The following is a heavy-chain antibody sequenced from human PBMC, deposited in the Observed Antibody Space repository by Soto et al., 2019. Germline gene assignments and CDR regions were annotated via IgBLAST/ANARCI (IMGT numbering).Heavy chain of an antibody. D-gene: IGHD3-3*01. CDR2: MNPNSGNT. V-gene: IGHV1-8*01. CDR3: ARLYYDFWSGYYCLDY. J-gene: IGHJ4*02. Sequence: ASVKVSCKASGYTFTSYDINWVRQATGQGLEWMGRMNPNSGNTGYAQKFQGRVTMTRNTSISTAYMELSSLRSEDTAVYYCARLYYDFWSGYYCLDYWGQGTLVTVSS. CDR1: GYTFTSYD.